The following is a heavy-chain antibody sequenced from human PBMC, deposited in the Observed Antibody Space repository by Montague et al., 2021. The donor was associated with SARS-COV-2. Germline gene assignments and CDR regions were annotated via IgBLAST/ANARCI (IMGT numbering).Heavy chain of an antibody. V-gene: IGHV4-59*01. CDR1: GGSISSYF. Sequence: SETLSLTCNASGGSISSYFWNWIRQPPGKGLEWIGYIYYSGSTNYNPSLKSRATISLDTSKNQFSLKLSSVTAADTAVYYCARGTIVGTSFDYWGQGTLVTVSS. CDR2: IYYSGST. D-gene: IGHD1-26*01. J-gene: IGHJ4*02. CDR3: ARGTIVGTSFDY.